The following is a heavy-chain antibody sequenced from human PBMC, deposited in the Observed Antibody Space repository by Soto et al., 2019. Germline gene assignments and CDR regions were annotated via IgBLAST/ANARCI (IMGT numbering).Heavy chain of an antibody. CDR3: ASISSRYCSGGTCYRPIDY. V-gene: IGHV4-30-2*06. CDR2: IYHSGT. D-gene: IGHD2-15*01. CDR1: GGSISSGGYS. J-gene: IGHJ4*02. Sequence: QLQLQESGSGLVKPSQTLSLTCAVSGGSISSGGYSWSWIRQSPGKGLEWIGYIYHSGTYYNPSLKSRVTISVDRSKNQFSLKLSSVTAADTAVYYCASISSRYCSGGTCYRPIDYWGQGTLVTVSS.